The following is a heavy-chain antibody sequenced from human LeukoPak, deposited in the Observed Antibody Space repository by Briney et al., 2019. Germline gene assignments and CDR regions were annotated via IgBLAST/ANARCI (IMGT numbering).Heavy chain of an antibody. CDR1: GFTFSIYV. CDR2: LSGSGGST. Sequence: GGPLRLSCGASGFTFSIYVMSWVRQAPGKGLEWVSTLSGSGGSTYYADTVKGRFTISRDNSKNTLYLQMNSLRAEDTAVYYCAKDHEIHRGNMPYYFDYWGQGTLVTVSS. J-gene: IGHJ4*02. CDR3: AKDHEIHRGNMPYYFDY. D-gene: IGHD2-2*01. V-gene: IGHV3-23*01.